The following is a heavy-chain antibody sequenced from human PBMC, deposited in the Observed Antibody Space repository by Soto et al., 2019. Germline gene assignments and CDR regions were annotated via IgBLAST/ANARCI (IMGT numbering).Heavy chain of an antibody. CDR2: IDEYGTTI. V-gene: IGHV3-74*01. CDR1: GYTFSSYW. CDR3: TRDIGGKGAY. J-gene: IGHJ4*02. Sequence: GSLRLSCAASGYTFSSYWMHWVRQVPGEGLLWVSRIDEYGTTINYADSVKGRFTISRDNARNTLYLEMNSLRAEDTALYYCTRDIGGKGAYWGPGTLVTVSS. D-gene: IGHD3-10*01.